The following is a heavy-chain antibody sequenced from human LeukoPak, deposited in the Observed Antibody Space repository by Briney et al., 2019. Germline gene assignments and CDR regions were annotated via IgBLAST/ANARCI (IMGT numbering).Heavy chain of an antibody. V-gene: IGHV3-30*02. J-gene: IGHJ4*02. CDR1: GFIFSNYG. CDR3: AKDVVGRQWVENY. D-gene: IGHD2-2*01. Sequence: PGGSLRLSCAASGFIFSNYGMHWVRQAPGKGLEWVAFIYYHGPEKYYGDSVKGRFTISRDNSKNTVYLQMNSLRAEDTAVYYCAKDVVGRQWVENYWGQGTLVTVSS. CDR2: IYYHGPEK.